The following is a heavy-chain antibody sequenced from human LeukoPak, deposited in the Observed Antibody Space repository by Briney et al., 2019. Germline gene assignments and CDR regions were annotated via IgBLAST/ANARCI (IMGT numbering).Heavy chain of an antibody. CDR3: ARTTEAHSWQTRYYSYYMDV. V-gene: IGHV4-39*07. CDR2: VYYSGTT. D-gene: IGHD6-13*01. J-gene: IGHJ6*03. Sequence: KASETLSLTCSVSGGSISLSYYYWGWIRQPPGKALEWIGSVYYSGTTSYNPSLKSRVTISVDMSKNHFSLRLSSVTAADTAVYYCARTTEAHSWQTRYYSYYMDVWGKGTTVTVSS. CDR1: GGSISLSYYY.